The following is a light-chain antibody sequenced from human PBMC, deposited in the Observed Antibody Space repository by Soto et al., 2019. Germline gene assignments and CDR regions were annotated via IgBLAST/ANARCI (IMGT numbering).Light chain of an antibody. CDR3: QQYNNWPGT. V-gene: IGKV3-15*01. J-gene: IGKJ1*01. CDR1: QSVSSN. CDR2: RAS. Sequence: DILMTQSPATLSLSPGGRATLSRRASQSVSSNLAWYQQKPGQAPRLLIQRASTRATGIPARFSGSGSGTEFTLTISSLQSEDFAVYFCQQYNNWPGTFGQGTKVEIK.